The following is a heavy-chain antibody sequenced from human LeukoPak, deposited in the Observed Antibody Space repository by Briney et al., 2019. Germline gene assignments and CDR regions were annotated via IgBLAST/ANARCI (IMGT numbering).Heavy chain of an antibody. CDR2: ISSSGSTI. Sequence: PGGSLRLSCAASGFTFSDYYMSWIRQAPGKGLEWVSYISSSGSTIYYADSVKGRFTISRDNAKNSLYLQMNSLRAEDTAVYYCARLVGGDYGDYWDQTKANWFDPWGQGTLVTVSS. V-gene: IGHV3-11*04. CDR3: ARLVGGDYGDYWDQTKANWFDP. CDR1: GFTFSDYY. D-gene: IGHD4-17*01. J-gene: IGHJ5*02.